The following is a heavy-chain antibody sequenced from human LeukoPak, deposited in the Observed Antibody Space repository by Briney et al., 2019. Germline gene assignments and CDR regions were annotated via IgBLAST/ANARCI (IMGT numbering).Heavy chain of an antibody. D-gene: IGHD4-17*01. Sequence: SETLSLTCTVSGGSIRTYSWTWVRQPPGMGLQWMGYIYYTGSTNYNPSLKSRLTISLDTSKNQFSLRLTSVTAADTAVYYCARGRDPYDDYTPLGYWGQGTLVTVSS. CDR2: IYYTGST. CDR1: GGSIRTYS. CDR3: ARGRDPYDDYTPLGY. V-gene: IGHV4-59*01. J-gene: IGHJ4*02.